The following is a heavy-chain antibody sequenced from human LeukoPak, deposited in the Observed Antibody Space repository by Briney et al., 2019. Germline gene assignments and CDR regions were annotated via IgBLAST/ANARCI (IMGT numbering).Heavy chain of an antibody. V-gene: IGHV3-23*01. J-gene: IGHJ4*02. CDR3: ATGGGYDFWSGYYTRLLDY. CDR1: GFTFSSYG. Sequence: GGSLRLSCAASGFTFSSYGMSWVRQAPGKGLEWVSAISGSGGSTYYADSVKGRFTISRDNSKNTLYLQMNSLRAEDTAVYYCATGGGYDFWSGYYTRLLDYWGQGTLVTVSS. CDR2: ISGSGGST. D-gene: IGHD3-3*01.